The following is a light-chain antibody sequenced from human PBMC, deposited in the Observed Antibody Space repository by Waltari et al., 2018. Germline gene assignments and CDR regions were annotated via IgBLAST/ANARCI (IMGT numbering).Light chain of an antibody. CDR2: GAS. J-gene: IGKJ3*01. V-gene: IGKV3-15*01. CDR1: QSISSK. CDR3: QQYNDWSPFT. Sequence: EVVMTQSPATLSVSPGERATLSCRASQSISSKLAWYQQKPGQAPRLLIYGASTRATDIPARFSGSGSGAEFTLTISSLQSEDSAVYHCQQYNDWSPFT.